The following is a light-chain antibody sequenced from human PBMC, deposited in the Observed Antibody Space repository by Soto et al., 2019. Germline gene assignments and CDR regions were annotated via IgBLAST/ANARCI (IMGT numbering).Light chain of an antibody. CDR1: NIGSKS. CDR2: DDS. CDR3: QVWDSSSDRVV. V-gene: IGLV3-21*02. J-gene: IGLJ2*01. Sequence: SYELTQPPSVSVAPGQTARITCGGNNIGSKSVHWYQQKPGQAPVLVVHDDSDRPSGIPERFAGSNSGNTATLTIRRVEAGDEDDYYWQVWDSSSDRVVFGGGTKLTVL.